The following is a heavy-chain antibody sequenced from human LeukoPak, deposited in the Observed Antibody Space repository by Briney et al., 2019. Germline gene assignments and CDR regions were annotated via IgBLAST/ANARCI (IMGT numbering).Heavy chain of an antibody. CDR3: ARRVAVTGNDAFDI. CDR2: IYYSGST. D-gene: IGHD6-19*01. CDR1: GGSISSYY. V-gene: IGHV4-59*08. J-gene: IGHJ3*02. Sequence: SETLSLTCAVSGGSISSYYWSWIRQPPGKGLEWIGYIYYSGSTNYNPSLKSRVTISVDTSKNQFSLKLSSVTAADTAVYYCARRVAVTGNDAFDIWGQGTMVTVSS.